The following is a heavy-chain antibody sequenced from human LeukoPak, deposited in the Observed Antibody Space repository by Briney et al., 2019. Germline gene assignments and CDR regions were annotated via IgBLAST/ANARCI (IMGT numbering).Heavy chain of an antibody. CDR1: GFTLSDHY. CDR3: AKDDLSGSGTWYVFDV. V-gene: IGHV3-72*01. D-gene: IGHD1-26*01. Sequence: GGSLRLSCAASGFTLSDHYMGWARQAPGKGLEWVGRSRNKANSYTTEFAASVKGRFTISRDDSKNSMSLQMNSLKTEDTAVYYCAKDDLSGSGTWYVFDVWGQGTMVTVSS. J-gene: IGHJ3*01. CDR2: SRNKANSYTT.